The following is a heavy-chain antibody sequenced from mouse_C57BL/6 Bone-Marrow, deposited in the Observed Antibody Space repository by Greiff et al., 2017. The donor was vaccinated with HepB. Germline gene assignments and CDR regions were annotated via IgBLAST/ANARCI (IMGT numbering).Heavy chain of an antibody. V-gene: IGHV2-9-1*01. CDR3: ARNRRDYYGSSYWYFDV. Sequence: QVQLKESGPGLVAPSQSLSITCTVSGFSLTSYAISWVRQPPGKGLEWLGVIWTGGGTNYNSALKSRLSISKDNSKSQVFLKMNSLQTDDTARYYCARNRRDYYGSSYWYFDVWGTGTTVTVSS. CDR1: GFSLTSYA. CDR2: IWTGGGT. D-gene: IGHD1-1*01. J-gene: IGHJ1*03.